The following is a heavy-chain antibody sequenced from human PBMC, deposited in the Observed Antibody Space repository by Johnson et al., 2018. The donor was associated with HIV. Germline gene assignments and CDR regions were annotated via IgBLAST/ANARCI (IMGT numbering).Heavy chain of an antibody. CDR1: GFTFSTYA. CDR2: ISYDGNKN. J-gene: IGHJ3*02. Sequence: QVQLVESGGGVAQPGRSLRPSCTASGFTFSTYAMHWVRQAPGKGLEWVAIISYDGNKNYYADSVKGRFTISRDNSKNTLYLQMISLRAEDTAVYFCARAPPEPYGHYVATDSCGEGTMVTVS. V-gene: IGHV3-30-3*01. D-gene: IGHD4-17*01. CDR3: ARAPPEPYGHYVATDS.